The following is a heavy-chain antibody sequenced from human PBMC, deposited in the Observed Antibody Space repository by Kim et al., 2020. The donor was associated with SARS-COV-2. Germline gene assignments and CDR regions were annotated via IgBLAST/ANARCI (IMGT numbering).Heavy chain of an antibody. Sequence: GGSLRLSCAASGFTFSSYWMSWVRQAPGKGLKWVANIKQDGSEKYYVDSVKGRFTISRDNAKNSLYLQMNSLRAEDTAVYYCARDEPLTYSSSWYGTDYWGQGTLVTVSS. CDR1: GFTFSSYW. V-gene: IGHV3-7*01. CDR2: IKQDGSEK. J-gene: IGHJ4*02. D-gene: IGHD6-13*01. CDR3: ARDEPLTYSSSWYGTDY.